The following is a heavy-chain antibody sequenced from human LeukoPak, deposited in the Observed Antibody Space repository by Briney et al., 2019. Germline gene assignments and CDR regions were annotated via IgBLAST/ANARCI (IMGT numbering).Heavy chain of an antibody. V-gene: IGHV1-18*01. Sequence: ASVKVSCKASGHTFTSYGISWVRQAPGQGLEWMGWISAYNGNTNYAQKLQGRVTMTTDTSTSTAYMELRSLRSDDTAVYYCARIYYDSSGTPSFGYWGQGTLVTVSS. CDR1: GHTFTSYG. D-gene: IGHD3-22*01. CDR2: ISAYNGNT. CDR3: ARIYYDSSGTPSFGY. J-gene: IGHJ4*02.